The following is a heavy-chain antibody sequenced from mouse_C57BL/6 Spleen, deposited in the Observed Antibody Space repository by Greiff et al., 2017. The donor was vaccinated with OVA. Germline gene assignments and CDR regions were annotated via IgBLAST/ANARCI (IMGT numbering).Heavy chain of an antibody. CDR2: INPSTGGT. CDR1: GYSFTGYY. D-gene: IGHD1-1*01. J-gene: IGHJ3*01. CDR3: AREDYSSY. Sequence: EVQLQQSGPELVKPGASVKISCKASGYSFTGYYMNWVKQSPEKSLEWIGEINPSTGGTTYNQKFKAKATLTVDKSSSTAYMQLKSLTSEDSAGYYCAREDYSSYWGQGTLVTVSA. V-gene: IGHV1-42*01.